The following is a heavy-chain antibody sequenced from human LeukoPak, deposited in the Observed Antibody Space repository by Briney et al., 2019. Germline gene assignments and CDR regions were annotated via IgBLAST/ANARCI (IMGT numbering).Heavy chain of an antibody. D-gene: IGHD1-14*01. V-gene: IGHV1-18*01. Sequence: ASVKVSCKASGYTFSSYGISWVRQAPGQGLEWMGWISAYNGDTNYAQKLQGRVTMTTDTSTSTAYMELRSLRSDDTAVYYCAREPPQACHLDFWGQGTLLTVSS. CDR2: ISAYNGDT. J-gene: IGHJ4*02. CDR1: GYTFSSYG. CDR3: AREPPQACHLDF.